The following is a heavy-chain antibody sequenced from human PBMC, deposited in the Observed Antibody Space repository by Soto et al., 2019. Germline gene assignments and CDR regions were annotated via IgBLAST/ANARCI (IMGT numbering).Heavy chain of an antibody. D-gene: IGHD4-4*01. J-gene: IGHJ4*02. CDR3: AKDRSFGNYVLSYFDY. CDR1: GFTFSSYA. Sequence: PGGSLRLSCAASGFTFSSYAMSWVRQAPGKGLEWVSAISGSGGSTYYADSVKGRFTISRDNSKNTLYLQMNSLRAEDTAVYYCAKDRSFGNYVLSYFDYWGQGTLVTVSS. CDR2: ISGSGGST. V-gene: IGHV3-23*01.